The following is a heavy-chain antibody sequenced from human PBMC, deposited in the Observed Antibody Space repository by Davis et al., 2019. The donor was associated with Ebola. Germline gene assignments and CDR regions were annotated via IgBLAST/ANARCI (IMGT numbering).Heavy chain of an antibody. Sequence: ASVMVSCKASGYTFTSYDINWVRQATGQGLEWMGWMNPNSGNTGYAQKFQGRVTITRNTSISTAYMELSSLRSEDTAVYYCARQARDYGGMDVWGQGTTVTVSS. J-gene: IGHJ6*02. V-gene: IGHV1-8*03. CDR1: GYTFTSYD. CDR2: MNPNSGNT. D-gene: IGHD4-17*01. CDR3: ARQARDYGGMDV.